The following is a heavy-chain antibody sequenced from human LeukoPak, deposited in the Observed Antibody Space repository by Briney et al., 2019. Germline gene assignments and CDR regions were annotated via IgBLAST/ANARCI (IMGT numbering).Heavy chain of an antibody. D-gene: IGHD5-12*01. V-gene: IGHV4-4*07. CDR3: ARVDVDIVATRGYGMDV. CDR2: IYTSGST. CDR1: GGSISSYY. J-gene: IGHJ6*02. Sequence: SETLSLTCTVSGGSISSYYWSWIRQPAGKGLEWIGRIYTSGSTNYNPSLKSRVTMSVDTSKNQFPLKLSSVTAADTAVYYCARVDVDIVATRGYGMDVWGQGTTVTVSS.